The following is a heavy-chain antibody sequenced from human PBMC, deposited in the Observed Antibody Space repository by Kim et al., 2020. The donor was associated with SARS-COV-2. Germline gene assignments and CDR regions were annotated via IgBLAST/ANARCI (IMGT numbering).Heavy chain of an antibody. CDR1: GGSISSSSYY. V-gene: IGHV4-39*01. D-gene: IGHD6-19*01. CDR2: IYNSGST. Sequence: SETLSLTCTVSGGSISSSSYYWGWIRQPPGKGLEWIGNIYNSGSTNSNPSLKSRVTITVDTSKNQFSLKLSSVTAADTAVNYCARQYSSLGKWFDPWGQGTLVTVSS. J-gene: IGHJ5*02. CDR3: ARQYSSLGKWFDP.